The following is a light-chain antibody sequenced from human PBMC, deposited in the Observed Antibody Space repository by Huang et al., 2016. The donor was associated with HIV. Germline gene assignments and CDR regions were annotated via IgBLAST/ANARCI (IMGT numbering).Light chain of an antibody. CDR1: RSVSNY. V-gene: IGKV3-11*01. J-gene: IGKJ4*01. Sequence: EIVLTQSPATLSLSPGERATLSCRASRSVSNYVAWYQQKSDQAPRLLFYDASNRVTGIPARFSGSGSGTNFTLTISSLEPEDFAVYYCQQRSSWPLTFGGGTKVEIK. CDR2: DAS. CDR3: QQRSSWPLT.